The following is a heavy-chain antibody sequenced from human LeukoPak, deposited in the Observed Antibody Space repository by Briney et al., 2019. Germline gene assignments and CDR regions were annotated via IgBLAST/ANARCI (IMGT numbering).Heavy chain of an antibody. J-gene: IGHJ4*02. CDR2: IKSKTDGGTT. V-gene: IGHV3-15*01. D-gene: IGHD6-13*01. CDR1: GFTFSNAW. Sequence: GGSLRLSCAASGFTFSNAWMSWVRQAPGKGREWVGRIKSKTDGGTTDYAAPVKGRFTISRDDSKNTLYLQMNSLKTEDTAVYYCTTVPYSSSWSYYFDYWGQGTLVTVSS. CDR3: TTVPYSSSWSYYFDY.